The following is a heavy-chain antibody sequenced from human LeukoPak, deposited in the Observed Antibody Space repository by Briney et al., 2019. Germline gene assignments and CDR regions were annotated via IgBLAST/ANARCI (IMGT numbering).Heavy chain of an antibody. CDR1: GYTFTSYW. Sequence: GESLKISCKGSGYTFTSYWIGWVRQTPGKGVEWMGIIDPGVSDTRYSPSFQGQVTISADKSISTSYLQWSSLKPSDTAMYYCARSPYSGRYSYFDYWGQGTLVTVSS. V-gene: IGHV5-51*01. J-gene: IGHJ4*02. CDR2: IDPGVSDT. D-gene: IGHD1-26*01. CDR3: ARSPYSGRYSYFDY.